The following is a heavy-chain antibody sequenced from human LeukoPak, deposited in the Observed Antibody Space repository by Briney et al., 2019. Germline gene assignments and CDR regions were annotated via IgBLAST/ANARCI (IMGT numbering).Heavy chain of an antibody. CDR2: ISDSGDST. J-gene: IGHJ4*02. V-gene: IGHV3-23*01. CDR1: GFTFSIYG. Sequence: GGSLRLSCAVSGFTFSIYGMSWVRQAPGKGLEWVSAISDSGDSTYYADSVKGRFTISRDNSKNTLYLQMNSLRAEDTAVYYCAKDWTDSSGTGDYFDYWGQGTLVTVSS. D-gene: IGHD3-22*01. CDR3: AKDWTDSSGTGDYFDY.